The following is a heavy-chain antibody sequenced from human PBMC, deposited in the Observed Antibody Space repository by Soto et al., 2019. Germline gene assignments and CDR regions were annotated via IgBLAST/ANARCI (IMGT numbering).Heavy chain of an antibody. CDR3: AKLVIGSWRGNTGEDY. V-gene: IGHV3-30*18. Sequence: VQLLESGGGLIQPGGSLRLSCAASGFTFSYGIHWLRQAPGKGLEWVAYISSASSSKFYGDAVKGRFTISRDNSKNTQFLQRNSLRAEDTAVYYGAKLVIGSWRGNTGEDYWGQGTLVAVSS. CDR2: ISSASSSK. CDR1: GFTFSYG. J-gene: IGHJ4*02. D-gene: IGHD2-15*01.